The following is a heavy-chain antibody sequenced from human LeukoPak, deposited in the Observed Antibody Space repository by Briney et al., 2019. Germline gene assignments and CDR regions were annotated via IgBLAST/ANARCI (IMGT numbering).Heavy chain of an antibody. D-gene: IGHD6-19*01. Sequence: GSLRLSCAASGFTFSSYGMHWVRQAPGKGLEWVAVISYDGSNKYYADSVKGRFTISRDNSKNTLYLQMNSLRAEDTAVYYCVGTGGWYVRGYFDYWGQGTLVTVSS. CDR2: ISYDGSNK. J-gene: IGHJ4*02. CDR3: VGTGGWYVRGYFDY. CDR1: GFTFSSYG. V-gene: IGHV3-30*03.